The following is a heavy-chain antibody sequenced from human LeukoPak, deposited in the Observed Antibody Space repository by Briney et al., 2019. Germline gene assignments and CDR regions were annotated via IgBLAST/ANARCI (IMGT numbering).Heavy chain of an antibody. Sequence: GGSLRLSCAATGFIFSNYAMSWVRQAPGKGLEWVSGISGGAGTPYYADSVKGRFTISRDNSKNTLYLQMSSLRAEDTAVYYCAKRRTTVTTMDYFDHWGQGTLVTVSS. J-gene: IGHJ4*02. CDR2: ISGGAGTP. CDR3: AKRRTTVTTMDYFDH. V-gene: IGHV3-23*01. CDR1: GFIFSNYA. D-gene: IGHD4-17*01.